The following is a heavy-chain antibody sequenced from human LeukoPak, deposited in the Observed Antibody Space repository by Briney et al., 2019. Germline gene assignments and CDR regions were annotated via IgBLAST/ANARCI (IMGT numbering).Heavy chain of an antibody. J-gene: IGHJ4*02. D-gene: IGHD2-21*02. CDR1: GGSFSGYY. CDR2: MYNRSIT. Sequence: SETLSLTCAVYGGSFSGYYWSWIRQPPGEGLEGIGHMYNVGHMYNRSITYHTPSLNFRVTIAVDTSKHHFSLKLSSVTAADTAMYYCARGLPCSGDCYRLFDSWGQGTRVTVSS. CDR3: ARGLPCSGDCYRLFDS. V-gene: IGHV4-34*09.